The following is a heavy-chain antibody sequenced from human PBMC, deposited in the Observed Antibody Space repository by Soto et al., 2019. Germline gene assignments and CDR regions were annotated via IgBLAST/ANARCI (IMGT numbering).Heavy chain of an antibody. J-gene: IGHJ4*02. CDR1: GFTFSSYA. Sequence: GGSLRLSCSASGFTFSSYAMHWVRQAPGKGLEYVSGVRGNGDPPFYADSVKGRFTISRDNSKNTLYLQMSSLSADDTAVYYCVKSRGGNNFDFFDRGQGALVTVSS. CDR2: VRGNGDPP. V-gene: IGHV3-64D*06. D-gene: IGHD5-12*01. CDR3: VKSRGGNNFDFFD.